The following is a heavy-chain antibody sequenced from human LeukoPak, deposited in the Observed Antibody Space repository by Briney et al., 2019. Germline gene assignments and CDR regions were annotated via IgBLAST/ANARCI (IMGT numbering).Heavy chain of an antibody. V-gene: IGHV4-59*12. CDR2: IYYSGST. CDR3: ARVQTVTTGGAFDI. Sequence: SETLSLTCTVSGGSISSYYWSWIRQPPGKGLEWIGYIYYSGSTYYNPSLKSRVTISVDTSKNQFSLKLSSVTAADTAVYYCARVQTVTTGGAFDIWGQGTMVTVSS. CDR1: GGSISSYY. D-gene: IGHD4-17*01. J-gene: IGHJ3*02.